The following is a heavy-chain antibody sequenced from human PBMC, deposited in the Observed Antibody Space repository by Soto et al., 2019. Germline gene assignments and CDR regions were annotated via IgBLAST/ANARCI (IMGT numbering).Heavy chain of an antibody. CDR3: ARDDVVVVAATRYYYYGMDV. CDR2: INHSGST. V-gene: IGHV4-34*01. CDR1: VGSFSGYY. D-gene: IGHD2-15*01. Sequence: PSETLSLTCAVYVGSFSGYYWSWIRQPPGKGLEWIGEINHSGSTNYNPSLKSRVTISVDTSKNQFSLKLSSVTAADTAVYYCARDDVVVVAATRYYYYGMDVWGQGTTVTVSS. J-gene: IGHJ6*02.